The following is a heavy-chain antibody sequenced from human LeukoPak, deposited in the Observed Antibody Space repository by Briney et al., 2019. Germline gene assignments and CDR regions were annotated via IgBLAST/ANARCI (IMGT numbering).Heavy chain of an antibody. Sequence: SQTLSLTCTVSGGSISSGGYYWSWIRQHPGKGLEWIGYIYYSGSPYYNPSLKSRVTISVDTSKNQFSLKLSFVTAADTAVYYCARCYGDYIFDYWGQGTLVTVSS. CDR3: ARCYGDYIFDY. CDR1: GGSISSGGYY. V-gene: IGHV4-31*03. J-gene: IGHJ4*02. D-gene: IGHD4-17*01. CDR2: IYYSGSP.